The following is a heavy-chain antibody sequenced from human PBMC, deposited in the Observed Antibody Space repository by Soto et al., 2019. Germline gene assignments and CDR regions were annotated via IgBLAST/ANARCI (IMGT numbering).Heavy chain of an antibody. V-gene: IGHV3-48*03. Sequence: GSLRLSCVASGFSFRGFEMNWVRQAPWKGLEWLSYITASGTVTHYADSVKGRFTISRDNAQNSLFLHMSSLRADDTAMYYCARAMIIVEYGREIWGKGKAVSVSS. CDR3: ARAMIIVEYGREI. CDR1: GFSFRGFE. D-gene: IGHD3-22*01. J-gene: IGHJ6*04. CDR2: ITASGTVT.